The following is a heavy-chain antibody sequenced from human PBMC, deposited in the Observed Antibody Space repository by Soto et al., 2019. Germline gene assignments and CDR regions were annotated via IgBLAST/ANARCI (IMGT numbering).Heavy chain of an antibody. J-gene: IGHJ6*03. V-gene: IGHV3-7*01. D-gene: IGHD3-10*01. Sequence: GGSLRLSCAASGFTFSSYWMSWVRQAPGKGLEWVANIKQDGSEKYYVDSVKGRFTISRDNAKNSLYLQMNSLRAEDTAVYYCTRRLPGYYGSGSYYNQNDYYYYYYYMDVWGKGTTVTVSS. CDR2: IKQDGSEK. CDR3: TRRLPGYYGSGSYYNQNDYYYYYYYMDV. CDR1: GFTFSSYW.